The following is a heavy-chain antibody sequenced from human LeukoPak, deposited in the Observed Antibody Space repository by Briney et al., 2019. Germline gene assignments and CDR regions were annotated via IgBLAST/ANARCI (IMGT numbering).Heavy chain of an antibody. D-gene: IGHD3-3*01. V-gene: IGHV3-30*02. J-gene: IGHJ4*02. CDR1: GFTFSSYG. CDR3: AKKDGYYDFWSGPPLDY. CDR2: IRYDGSNK. Sequence: GGSLRLSCAASGFTFSSYGMHWVRQAPGKGLEWVAFIRYDGSNKYYADSVKGRFTISRDNSKNTQYLQMNSLRAEDTAVYYCAKKDGYYDFWSGPPLDYWGQGTLVTVSS.